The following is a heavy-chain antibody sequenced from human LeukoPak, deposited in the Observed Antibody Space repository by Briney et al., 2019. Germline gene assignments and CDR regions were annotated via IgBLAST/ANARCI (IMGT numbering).Heavy chain of an antibody. V-gene: IGHV4-59*08. D-gene: IGHD5-12*01. CDR2: IYYSGST. Sequence: PSETLSLTCTVSGGSISSYYWSWIRQPPGKGLEWIGYIYYSGSTNSNPSLKSRVTISADTSKNQFSLNLSSVTAADTAMYYCARHSSGEYSALDYWGQGTLVTASS. J-gene: IGHJ4*02. CDR3: ARHSSGEYSALDY. CDR1: GGSISSYY.